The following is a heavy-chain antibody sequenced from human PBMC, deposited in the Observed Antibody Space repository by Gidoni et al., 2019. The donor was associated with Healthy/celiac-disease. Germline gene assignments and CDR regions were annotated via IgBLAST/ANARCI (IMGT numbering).Heavy chain of an antibody. CDR1: GFPFSSYA. CDR3: ARGHGSGSYYKYAFDI. V-gene: IGHV3-30*14. Sequence: QVQMVESGGGVVQPGRYMRLSCADSGFPFSSYAMHLVSQAQGNGLEWVAFIANDGSNKYYADSVKGRFTISRDNSKNTLYLQMNSLIAEDTAVYYCARGHGSGSYYKYAFDIWGQGTMVTVSS. D-gene: IGHD3-10*01. J-gene: IGHJ3*02. CDR2: IANDGSNK.